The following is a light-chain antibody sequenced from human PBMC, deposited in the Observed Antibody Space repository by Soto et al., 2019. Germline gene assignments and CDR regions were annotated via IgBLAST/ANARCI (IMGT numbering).Light chain of an antibody. CDR3: QQYGSAPRT. V-gene: IGKV3-20*01. Sequence: EIVLTQSPGTLSLSPGERATLSCRASQSVSSSFLSWYQQKPGQAPRLLIYGASGRATGIPDRFSGSGSGTDFTLTISSLEPEDFAVYSCQQYGSAPRTFGQGTKVEVK. CDR2: GAS. J-gene: IGKJ1*01. CDR1: QSVSSSF.